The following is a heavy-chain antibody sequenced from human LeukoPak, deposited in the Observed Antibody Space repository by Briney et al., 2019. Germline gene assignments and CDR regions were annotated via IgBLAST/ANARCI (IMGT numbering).Heavy chain of an antibody. J-gene: IGHJ4*02. CDR1: GYTFTGYY. D-gene: IGHD2-21*01. CDR2: INPNSGGT. CDR3: AILYCGGDCYAGDY. Sequence: ASVKVSCKASGYTFTGYYMHWVRQAPGQGLEWMGWINPNSGGTNYAQKFQGRVTMTRDTSTSTAYMELRSLRSGDTAVYYCAILYCGGDCYAGDYWGQGTLVTVSS. V-gene: IGHV1-2*02.